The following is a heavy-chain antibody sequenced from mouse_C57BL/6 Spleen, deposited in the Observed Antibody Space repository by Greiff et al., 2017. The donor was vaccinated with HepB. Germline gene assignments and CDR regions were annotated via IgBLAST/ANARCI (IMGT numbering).Heavy chain of an antibody. CDR1: GYSFTGYY. D-gene: IGHD2-14*01. J-gene: IGHJ3*01. CDR2: INPSTGGT. Sequence: VQLKESGPELVKPGASVKISCKASGYSFTGYYMNWVKQSPEKSLEWIGEINPSTGGTTYNQKFKAKATLTVDKSSSTAYMQLKSLTSEDSAVYYCAIGGSFAYWGQGTLVTVSA. V-gene: IGHV1-42*01. CDR3: AIGGSFAY.